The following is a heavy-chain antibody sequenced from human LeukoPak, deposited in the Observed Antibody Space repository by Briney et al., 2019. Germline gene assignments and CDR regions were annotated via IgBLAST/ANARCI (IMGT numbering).Heavy chain of an antibody. D-gene: IGHD2/OR15-2a*01. Sequence: KSGGSLRLSCAASGFTFSSYEMNWVRQAPGKGLEWVSYISSSGSTIYYADSVKGRFTISRDNAKNSLYLQMNSLRAEDTATYYCAKVQYCTSCLAEFDYWGQGTLVTISS. CDR1: GFTFSSYE. CDR2: ISSSGSTI. V-gene: IGHV3-48*03. J-gene: IGHJ4*02. CDR3: AKVQYCTSCLAEFDY.